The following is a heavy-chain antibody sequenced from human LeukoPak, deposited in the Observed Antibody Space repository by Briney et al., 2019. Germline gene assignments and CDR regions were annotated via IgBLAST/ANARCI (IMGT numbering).Heavy chain of an antibody. CDR3: ARDLGPSRGFDY. Sequence: SETLSLTCTVSGDSISSTGDYWGWIRQPPGKGLEFIGSIYYSGSTNYNPSLKSRVTISVDTSKNQFSLKLNSVTASDTAVYYCARDLGPSRGFDYWGRGTLVTVSS. D-gene: IGHD3-10*01. J-gene: IGHJ4*02. CDR2: IYYSGST. V-gene: IGHV4-39*02. CDR1: GDSISSTGDY.